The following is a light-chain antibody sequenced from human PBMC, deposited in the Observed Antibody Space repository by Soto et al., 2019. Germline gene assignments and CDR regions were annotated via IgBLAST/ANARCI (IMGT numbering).Light chain of an antibody. Sequence: IVLTQSPGTLSLSPGERATLSCRASQRVSSSYLAWYQQTPGQAPRLLIYVASSRATGIPDRFSGSGSGTDFTLTISRLEPEDFAVYYCQQYGSSPSTFGQGTKLEIK. CDR2: VAS. CDR3: QQYGSSPST. J-gene: IGKJ2*01. V-gene: IGKV3-20*01. CDR1: QRVSSSY.